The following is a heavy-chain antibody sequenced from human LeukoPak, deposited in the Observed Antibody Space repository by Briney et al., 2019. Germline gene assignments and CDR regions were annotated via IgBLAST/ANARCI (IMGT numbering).Heavy chain of an antibody. D-gene: IGHD3-3*01. CDR3: ARDQYDTWSRRGNFDS. J-gene: IGHJ4*02. CDR1: GFTFSTYW. Sequence: TGGSLRLSCAASGFTFSTYWMSWVRQVPGKGLEWVANIKQDGSQKYYVDSVRGRFTISRDNSKNTAYLQMNSLRAEDTAVFYCARDQYDTWSRRGNFDSWGQGTLVIVSS. V-gene: IGHV3-7*03. CDR2: IKQDGSQK.